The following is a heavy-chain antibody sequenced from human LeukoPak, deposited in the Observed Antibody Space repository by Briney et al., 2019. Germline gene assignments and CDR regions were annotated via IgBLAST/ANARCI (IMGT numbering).Heavy chain of an antibody. CDR2: IRYDGKYK. Sequence: GGSLRLSCTVSGFVFSDYAMHWVRQSPGKGLEWVAYIRYDGKYKFYADSVKGRFTISRDNSQKTVSLQMNSLAPADTALYYCSKDGGRLGDIDYWGQGTLVTVSS. J-gene: IGHJ4*02. D-gene: IGHD3-16*01. CDR1: GFVFSDYA. CDR3: SKDGGRLGDIDY. V-gene: IGHV3-30*02.